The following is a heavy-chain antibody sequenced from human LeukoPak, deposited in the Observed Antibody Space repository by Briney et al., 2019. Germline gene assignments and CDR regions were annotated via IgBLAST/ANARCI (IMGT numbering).Heavy chain of an antibody. D-gene: IGHD3-3*01. CDR3: ARLTPYYDFWSGYYHDAFDI. CDR1: GGSFSGYY. CDR2: INHSGST. J-gene: IGHJ3*02. Sequence: SETLSLTCAVYGGSFSGYYWSWIRQPPGKGLEWIGEINHSGSTNYNPSLKSRVTISVDTSKNQFSLKLSSVTAADTAVYYCARLTPYYDFWSGYYHDAFDIWGQGTMVTVSS. V-gene: IGHV4-34*01.